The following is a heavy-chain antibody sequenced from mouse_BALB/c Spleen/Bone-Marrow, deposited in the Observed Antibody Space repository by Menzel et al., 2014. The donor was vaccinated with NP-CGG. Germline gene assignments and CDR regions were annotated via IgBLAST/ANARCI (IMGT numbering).Heavy chain of an antibody. D-gene: IGHD2-1*01. CDR1: GYTFTSYW. J-gene: IGHJ4*01. V-gene: IGHV1S41*01. CDR3: ARFPIYYGNSGAMDY. Sequence: DLVKPRASVNLSCKASGYTFTSYWINWIKQRPGQGLEWIGRIAPGNGSTYYNELFKGKASLSVDTSSSTAYIQLSRLSSEDSAVYFCARFPIYYGNSGAMDYWGQGTSVTVSS. CDR2: IAPGNGST.